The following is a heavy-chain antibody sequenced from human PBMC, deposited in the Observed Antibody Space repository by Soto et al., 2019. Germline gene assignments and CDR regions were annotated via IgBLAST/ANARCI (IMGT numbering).Heavy chain of an antibody. Sequence: PSETLSLTCTVSGGSISGYYWSWIRQPPGKGLEWIGYMYNTGSTVYNPSFKSRVTISVDTSKNQFSLKLNSVTAADTAVYYCARDLWGYCGTDCYPLDVWSQATTVTVS. CDR1: GGSISGYY. CDR3: ARDLWGYCGTDCYPLDV. CDR2: MYNTGST. J-gene: IGHJ6*02. D-gene: IGHD2-21*02. V-gene: IGHV4-59*01.